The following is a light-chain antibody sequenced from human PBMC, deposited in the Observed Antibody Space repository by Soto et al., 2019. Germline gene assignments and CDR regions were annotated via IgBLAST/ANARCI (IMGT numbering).Light chain of an antibody. J-gene: IGKJ1*01. V-gene: IGKV3-20*01. CDR2: GAS. CDR1: QSVGASY. Sequence: EMVLTQSPGTLSLSPGERATLSCRSSQSVGASYLAWYQQKPGQAPRLLIYGASSRATGIPDRFSGSGSGTDFTLTISRLEPEDFAVYYCQQYGSSSWTFGQGTKVDIK. CDR3: QQYGSSSWT.